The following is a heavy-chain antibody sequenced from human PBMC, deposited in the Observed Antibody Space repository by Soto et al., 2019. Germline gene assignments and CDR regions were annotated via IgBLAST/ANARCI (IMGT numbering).Heavy chain of an antibody. CDR3: ARSGTMITNYYYALDV. D-gene: IGHD3-16*01. Sequence: EVQLVESGGGLVQPGGSLRLSCAASGFTFSDYYMDWVRQAPGKGLEWVGRSRDKANSYTTVYAASVKGRFSISRDDSKNSLYLQMNSLQTEDTAVYYCARSGTMITNYYYALDVWGQGTTVTVSS. J-gene: IGHJ6*02. V-gene: IGHV3-72*01. CDR1: GFTFSDYY. CDR2: SRDKANSYTT.